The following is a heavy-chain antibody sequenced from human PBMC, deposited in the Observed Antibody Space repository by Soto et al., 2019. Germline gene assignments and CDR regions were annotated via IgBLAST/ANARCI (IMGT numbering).Heavy chain of an antibody. J-gene: IGHJ4*02. V-gene: IGHV1-69*04. Sequence: SVKVSCKASGGTFSSYTISWVRQAPGQRLEWMGRIIPILGIANYAQKFQGRVTITADKSTSTAYMELSSLRSEDTAVYYCAREPYCSSTSCYGQETDYWGQGTLVTVSS. CDR2: IIPILGIA. CDR3: AREPYCSSTSCYGQETDY. D-gene: IGHD2-2*01. CDR1: GGTFSSYT.